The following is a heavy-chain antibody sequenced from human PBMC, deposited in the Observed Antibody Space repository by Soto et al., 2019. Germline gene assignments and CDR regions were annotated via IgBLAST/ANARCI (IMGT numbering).Heavy chain of an antibody. Sequence: GASEKVSCRASGRTFSSYAISLVRQAPGQGLEWMGGIIPIFGTANYAQKFQGRVTITADESTSTAYMELSSLRSEDTAMYYCAREGSAGTTPLFAFDIWGQGTMVTVSS. CDR2: IIPIFGTA. V-gene: IGHV1-69*13. CDR1: GRTFSSYA. J-gene: IGHJ3*02. CDR3: AREGSAGTTPLFAFDI. D-gene: IGHD1-7*01.